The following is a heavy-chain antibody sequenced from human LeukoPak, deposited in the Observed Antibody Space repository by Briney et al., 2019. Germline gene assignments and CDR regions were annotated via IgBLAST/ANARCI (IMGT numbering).Heavy chain of an antibody. CDR1: GGSISGYY. V-gene: IGHV4-59*01. CDR3: ARTVPDGYESP. Sequence: KPSETLSLTCTVSGGSISGYYWSWIRQPPGKGLEWIGYVHYSGSTNYNPSLKSRLTISADISKNQFSLRLTSVTAADTAVYYCARTVPDGYESPWGQGTLVIVSS. CDR2: VHYSGST. D-gene: IGHD5-24*01. J-gene: IGHJ5*02.